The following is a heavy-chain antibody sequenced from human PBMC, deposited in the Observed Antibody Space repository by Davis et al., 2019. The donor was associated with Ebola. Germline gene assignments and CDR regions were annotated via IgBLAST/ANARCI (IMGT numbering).Heavy chain of an antibody. CDR2: ISSYSNT. V-gene: IGHV3-53*01. Sequence: GESLKISCAASGFTVSSNYMTWVRQAPGKGLEWVSVISSYSNTYYADSVKGRFTISRDNSKNTLYLQMNNLRAEDTAVYYCAREMAHYYDSSAVFRAGYYFDYWGQGTLVTVSS. CDR1: GFTVSSNY. D-gene: IGHD3-22*01. J-gene: IGHJ4*02. CDR3: AREMAHYYDSSAVFRAGYYFDY.